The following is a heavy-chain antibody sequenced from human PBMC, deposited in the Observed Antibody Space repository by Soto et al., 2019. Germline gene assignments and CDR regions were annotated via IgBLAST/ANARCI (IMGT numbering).Heavy chain of an antibody. CDR1: GGSISSYY. Sequence: SETLSLTCTVSGGSISSYYWSWIRQPPGKGLEWVGYIYYSGSTNYNPSLKSRVTISVDTSKNQFSLKLSSVTAADTAVYYCARATTVTPFRYYYYMDVWGKGTTVTVSS. V-gene: IGHV4-59*01. J-gene: IGHJ6*03. CDR3: ARATTVTPFRYYYYMDV. CDR2: IYYSGST. D-gene: IGHD4-17*01.